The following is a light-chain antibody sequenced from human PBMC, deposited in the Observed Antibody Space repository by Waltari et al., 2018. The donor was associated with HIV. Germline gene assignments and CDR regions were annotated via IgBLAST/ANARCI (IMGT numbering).Light chain of an antibody. Sequence: EIVMTQSPPTLSVSPGQRVTLSCRASQSISAKVAWYQQRPGPAPRLLIYEAATRPTGIPARFSGSGSGTEFTLTISSLQSEDFATYFCQQYDSGPRGITFGQGTMLEIK. CDR2: EAA. CDR1: QSISAK. J-gene: IGKJ2*01. V-gene: IGKV3-15*01. CDR3: QQYDSGPRGIT.